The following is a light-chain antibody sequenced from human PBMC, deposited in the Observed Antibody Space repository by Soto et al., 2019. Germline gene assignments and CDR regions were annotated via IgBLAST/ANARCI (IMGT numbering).Light chain of an antibody. Sequence: QSVLTQPPSASGTPGQRVIISCSGSSSNLGSNSGNWYQQPPGTAPKLLIYNTYQRPLGVPDRFSGSKSGTSASLAISGLQSEDEGDYFCAAWDDSLNGPVFGGGTKVTVL. CDR2: NTY. J-gene: IGLJ3*02. V-gene: IGLV1-44*01. CDR1: SSNLGSNS. CDR3: AAWDDSLNGPV.